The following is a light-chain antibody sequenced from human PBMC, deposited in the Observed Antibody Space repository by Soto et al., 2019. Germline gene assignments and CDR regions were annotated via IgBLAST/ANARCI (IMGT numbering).Light chain of an antibody. CDR2: AAS. CDR1: QDIGNF. V-gene: IGKV1-27*01. CDR3: QKYDSAPKT. J-gene: IGKJ1*01. Sequence: ILMTQSPSSLSAFVGDRVTITCRASQDIGNFLAWYQQKPGKVPKLLIYAASTLQSGIPSRFSGSGSGTDFTLTISSLQPEDVATYYCQKYDSAPKTFGQGTKVDIK.